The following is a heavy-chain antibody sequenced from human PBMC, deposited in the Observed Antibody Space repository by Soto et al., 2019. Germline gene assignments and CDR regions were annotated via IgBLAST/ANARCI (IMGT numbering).Heavy chain of an antibody. CDR1: GFTFSSYA. CDR2: ISSDGSHT. Sequence: QVQLVESGGGVVQPGRSLRLSCAASGFTFSSYAMHWVRQAPGKGLEWVAVISSDGSHTYYADSVKGRFTISRDNSKNXLYLQMNSLRAEDTAVNYCAREVVAPEGYYYGLDVWGQGTTVTVSS. CDR3: AREVVAPEGYYYGLDV. V-gene: IGHV3-30-3*01. J-gene: IGHJ6*02. D-gene: IGHD2-15*01.